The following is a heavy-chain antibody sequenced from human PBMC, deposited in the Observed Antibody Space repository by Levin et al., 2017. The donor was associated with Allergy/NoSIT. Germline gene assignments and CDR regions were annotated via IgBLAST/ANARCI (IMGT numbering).Heavy chain of an antibody. V-gene: IGHV3-30*18. CDR1: GFTFRTSG. D-gene: IGHD1-26*01. CDR3: AKATYSGSYFADY. Sequence: LSLTCAASGFTFRTSGMHWVRHSPGKGLEWVAAISSDGRNQHYAESVRGRFVISRDNSKNMMSLQMSSLRPEDTALYFCAKATYSGSYFADYWGQGSLVTVS. J-gene: IGHJ4*02. CDR2: ISSDGRNQ.